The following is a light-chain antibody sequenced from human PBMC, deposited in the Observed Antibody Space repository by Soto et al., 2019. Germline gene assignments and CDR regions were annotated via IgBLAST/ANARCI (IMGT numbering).Light chain of an antibody. CDR1: SSDVGRYNY. CDR2: EVS. CDR3: SSYTGTGSTPYV. Sequence: QSALTQPASMSGSPGQSITISCTGSSSDVGRYNYVSWYQQHPGKAPKLVISEVSNRPSGVSDRFSGSKSCNTASLTISGLQSVDEADYYCSSYTGTGSTPYVFGTGTKLTVL. J-gene: IGLJ1*01. V-gene: IGLV2-14*01.